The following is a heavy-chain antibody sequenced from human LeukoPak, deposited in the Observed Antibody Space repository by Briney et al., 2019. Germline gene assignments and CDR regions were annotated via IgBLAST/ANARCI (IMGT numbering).Heavy chain of an antibody. Sequence: GGSLRLSCAASGFTFSSYWMNWVRQAPGKGLEWVSSISSSSSYIYYADSVKGRFTISRDNAKNSLYLQMNSLRAEDTAVYYCARDPYNGDYTTGGSDYWGQGTLVTVSS. V-gene: IGHV3-21*01. CDR2: ISSSSSYI. J-gene: IGHJ4*02. CDR3: ARDPYNGDYTTGGSDY. CDR1: GFTFSSYW. D-gene: IGHD4-17*01.